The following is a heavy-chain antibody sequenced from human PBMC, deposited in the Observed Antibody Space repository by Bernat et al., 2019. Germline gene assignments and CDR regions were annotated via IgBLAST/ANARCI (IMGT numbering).Heavy chain of an antibody. V-gene: IGHV3-53*02. CDR3: ARVSVSGWTLIEYYFDY. CDR2: IYSGGST. J-gene: IGHJ4*02. Sequence: EVQLVETGGGLIQPGGSLRLSCAASGFTVSSNYMSWVRQAPGKGLEWVSVIYSGGSTYYADSVKGRFTISRDNSKNTLYLQMNSLRAEDTAVYYCARVSVSGWTLIEYYFDYWGQGTLVTVSS. D-gene: IGHD6-25*01. CDR1: GFTVSSNY.